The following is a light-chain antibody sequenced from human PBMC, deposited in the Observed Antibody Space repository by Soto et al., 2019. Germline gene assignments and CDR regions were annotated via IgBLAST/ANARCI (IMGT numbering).Light chain of an antibody. CDR1: SSDVGTYNL. Sequence: QSVLTQPAAVSGSPGQSITISCTGTSSDVGTYNLVSWYQQYPGKAPKLMIYATSKRPSGVSNRFSASKSGNTASLTISGLQAEDEADYYCSSYRSSRTLVVFGGGTQLTVL. V-gene: IGLV2-14*02. CDR2: ATS. J-gene: IGLJ2*01. CDR3: SSYRSSRTLVV.